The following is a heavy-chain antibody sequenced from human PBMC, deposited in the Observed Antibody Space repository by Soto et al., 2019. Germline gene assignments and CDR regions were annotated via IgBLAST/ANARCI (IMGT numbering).Heavy chain of an antibody. CDR1: GYTFTSYD. CDR2: MNPNSGNT. Sequence: QVQLVQSGAEVKKPGASVKVSCKTSGYTFTSYDISWVRQATGQGLEWMGWMNPNSGNTGYAQKYQCRVTMPRNTSISTAYMDLSSLRSEDTAVYYCAREVVSRGMDVWGQGTTVTVSS. CDR3: AREVVSRGMDV. V-gene: IGHV1-8*01. J-gene: IGHJ6*02. D-gene: IGHD3-22*01.